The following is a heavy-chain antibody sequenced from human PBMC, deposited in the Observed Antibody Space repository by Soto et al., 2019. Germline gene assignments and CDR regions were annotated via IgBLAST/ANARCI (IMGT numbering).Heavy chain of an antibody. Sequence: SETLSLTCTVSGGSISSGGYYWSWIRQHPGKGLEWIGYIYYSGSTYYNPSLKSRVTISVDTSKNQFSLKLSSVTAADTAVYYCARGVAPMVYAIRGAWFDPWGQGTLVTVSS. D-gene: IGHD2-8*01. CDR3: ARGVAPMVYAIRGAWFDP. CDR2: IYYSGST. J-gene: IGHJ5*02. CDR1: GGSISSGGYY. V-gene: IGHV4-31*03.